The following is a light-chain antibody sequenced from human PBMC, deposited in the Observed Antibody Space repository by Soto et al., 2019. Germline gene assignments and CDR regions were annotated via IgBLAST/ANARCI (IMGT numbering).Light chain of an antibody. CDR2: GAS. CDR3: QQYGSSMWT. J-gene: IGKJ1*01. CDR1: QSVSSN. V-gene: IGKV3-20*01. Sequence: EIVMTQSPATLSVSPGERATLSCRASQSVSSNLAWYHQKHGQAPRLLIYGASSRATGIPDRFSGSGSGTDLTLTISRLEPEDFAVYYCQQYGSSMWTFGQGTKVDIK.